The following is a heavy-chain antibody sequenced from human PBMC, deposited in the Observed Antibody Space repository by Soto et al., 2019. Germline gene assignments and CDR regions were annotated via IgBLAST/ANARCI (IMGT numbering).Heavy chain of an antibody. J-gene: IGHJ4*02. CDR1: GGSISSSSYY. Sequence: SETLSLTCTVSGGSISSSSYYWGWLRQPPGKGLEWIGSIYYSGSTYYNPSLKSRVTISVDTSKNQFSLKLSSVTAADTAVYYCARLTFFDYYDSSGYLYWGQGTLVTVSS. CDR3: ARLTFFDYYDSSGYLY. V-gene: IGHV4-39*01. D-gene: IGHD3-22*01. CDR2: IYYSGST.